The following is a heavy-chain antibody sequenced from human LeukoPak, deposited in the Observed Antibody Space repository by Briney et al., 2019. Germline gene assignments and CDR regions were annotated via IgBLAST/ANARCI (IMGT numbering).Heavy chain of an antibody. J-gene: IGHJ6*04. D-gene: IGHD3-10*02. CDR2: ISSSSSYI. V-gene: IGHV3-21*01. CDR3: AELGITMIGGV. CDR1: GFTFSSYS. Sequence: GGSLRLSCAASGFTFSSYSMNWVRQAPGKGLEWVSSISSSSSYIYYADSVKGRFTIFRDNAKNSLYLQMNSLRAEDTAVYYCAELGITMIGGVWGKGTTVTISS.